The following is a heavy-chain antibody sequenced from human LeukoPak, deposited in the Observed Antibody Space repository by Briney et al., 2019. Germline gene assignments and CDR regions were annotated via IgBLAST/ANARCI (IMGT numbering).Heavy chain of an antibody. Sequence: GGSLRLSCAASGFTFSNYDMHWVRQAPGKGLEWVAFIRYDGTNKYYADSVKGRFTISRDNSKNTLYLQMNSLRAEDTAVYYCARVGYYYDSCGYYSGLYYMDVWGKGTTVTVSS. V-gene: IGHV3-30*02. J-gene: IGHJ6*03. D-gene: IGHD3-22*01. CDR2: IRYDGTNK. CDR1: GFTFSNYD. CDR3: ARVGYYYDSCGYYSGLYYMDV.